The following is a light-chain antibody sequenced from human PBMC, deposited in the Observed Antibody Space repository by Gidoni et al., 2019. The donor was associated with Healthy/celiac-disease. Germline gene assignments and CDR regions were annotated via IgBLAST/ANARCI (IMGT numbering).Light chain of an antibody. CDR3: SSYTSSSNV. J-gene: IGLJ1*01. V-gene: IGLV2-14*03. Sequence: QSALTPPASVSGSPGQSITISGSGTSSDVGRDNYVSWYQQHPGKAPKLMIYDVSTLPSGVSKRFSGSKSGNTASLTISGLQSEDESDYYCSSYTSSSNVFGTVTKVTV. CDR2: DVS. CDR1: SSDVGRDNY.